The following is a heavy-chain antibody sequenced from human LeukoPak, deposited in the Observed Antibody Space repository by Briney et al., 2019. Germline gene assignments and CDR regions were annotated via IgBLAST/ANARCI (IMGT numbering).Heavy chain of an antibody. J-gene: IGHJ4*02. V-gene: IGHV3-23*01. Sequence: QSGGSLRLSCAASGFTFSSYAMNWVRQAPGKGLEWVSSISGSGGTTYYAGSVKGRFTISRDNSKNTLYLQMNSLRAEDTAVYYCARPYYSSSHLRTTSPYYWGQGTLVTVSS. CDR2: ISGSGGTT. D-gene: IGHD6-6*01. CDR3: ARPYYSSSHLRTTSPYY. CDR1: GFTFSSYA.